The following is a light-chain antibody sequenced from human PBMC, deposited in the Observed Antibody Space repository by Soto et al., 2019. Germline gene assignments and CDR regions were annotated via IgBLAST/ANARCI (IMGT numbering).Light chain of an antibody. CDR3: QQCDSVVCT. V-gene: IGKV1-39*01. CDR2: AAS. CDR1: QSISSY. Sequence: DIQMTQSPSSLSASVGDRVTITCRASQSISSYLNWYQQKPGKATKLLIYAASTLLGGFPSRFRGGVSGTDFTFTISTLQPGDLATDYCQQCDSVVCTVGQGTKLEFK. J-gene: IGKJ2*02.